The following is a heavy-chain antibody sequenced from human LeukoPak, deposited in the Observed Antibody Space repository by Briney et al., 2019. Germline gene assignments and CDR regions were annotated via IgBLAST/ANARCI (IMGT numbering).Heavy chain of an antibody. J-gene: IGHJ4*02. D-gene: IGHD3-10*01. CDR1: GFTFNTYA. CDR3: VRGNYGSGGPY. Sequence: GGSLRLSCAASGFTFNTYAITWVRQPPGEGLEWVADINPDGSEKHFVDSVKGRFTISRDNAKNSLYLQMNSLRAEDTAVYYCVRGNYGSGGPYWGQGTLVTVSS. CDR2: INPDGSEK. V-gene: IGHV3-7*01.